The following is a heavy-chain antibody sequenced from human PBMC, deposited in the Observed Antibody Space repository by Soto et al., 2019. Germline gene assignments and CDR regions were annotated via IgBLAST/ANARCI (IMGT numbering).Heavy chain of an antibody. CDR1: GGSISSYY. J-gene: IGHJ2*01. CDR3: ARIIAAAGGRRYFDL. Sequence: SETLSLTCTVSGGSISSYYWSWIRQPPGKGLEWIGYIYYSGSTNYNPSLKSRVTISVDTSKNQFSLKLSSVTAADTAVYYCARIIAAAGGRRYFDLWGRGTLVTVSS. D-gene: IGHD6-13*01. CDR2: IYYSGST. V-gene: IGHV4-59*08.